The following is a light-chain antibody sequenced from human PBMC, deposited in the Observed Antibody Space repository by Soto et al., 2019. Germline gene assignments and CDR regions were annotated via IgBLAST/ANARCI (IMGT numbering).Light chain of an antibody. CDR3: SSYTTSSTLV. J-gene: IGLJ2*01. CDR2: NDN. Sequence: QSVLTQPPSASGTPGQRVSISCSGSSSDIGSNTVNWYQQLPGTAPKVLIYNDNQRPSGVPDRFSGSKSGTSASLTISGLQAEDEADYYCSSYTTSSTLVFGGGTKLTVL. V-gene: IGLV1-44*01. CDR1: SSDIGSNT.